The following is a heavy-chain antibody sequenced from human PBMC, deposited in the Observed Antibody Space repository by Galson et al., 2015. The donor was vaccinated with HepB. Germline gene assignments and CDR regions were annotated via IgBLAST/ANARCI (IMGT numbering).Heavy chain of an antibody. CDR2: ISYDGNII. V-gene: IGHV3-30*18. CDR3: AKDRRGPQYDYWSGYLFDN. J-gene: IGHJ4*02. Sequence: SLRLSCAASGFTFTNYGIHWVRQAPGKGLEWVAVISYDGNIIFYGDSVKGRFSISRDNSKDTVYLQMNSLRVEDTAIYYCAKDRRGPQYDYWSGYLFDNWGQGTLVTVSS. CDR1: GFTFTNYG. D-gene: IGHD3-3*01.